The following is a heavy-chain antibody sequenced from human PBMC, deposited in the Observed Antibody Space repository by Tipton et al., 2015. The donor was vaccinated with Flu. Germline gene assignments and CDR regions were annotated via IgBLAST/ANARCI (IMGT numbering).Heavy chain of an antibody. CDR1: GFTFDDFD. J-gene: IGHJ4*02. V-gene: IGHV3-20*04. CDR2: INRSGGDT. CDR3: ARGTDLQSFDS. D-gene: IGHD1-1*01. Sequence: SLRLSCAASGFTFDDFDLNWVRQAPGKGLEWVSGINRSGGDTGYADSVKGRFIISRDNAKNSLFLQMNSLRAEDTALYYCARGTDLQSFDSWGQGTLVTVSS.